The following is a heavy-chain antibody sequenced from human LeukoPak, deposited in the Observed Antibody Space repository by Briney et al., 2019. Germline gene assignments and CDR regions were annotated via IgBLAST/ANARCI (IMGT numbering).Heavy chain of an antibody. D-gene: IGHD1-26*01. V-gene: IGHV3-53*01. J-gene: IGHJ4*02. CDR3: ARGLSGSYHYFDY. CDR1: GFTVSSNY. CDR2: IYSGGST. Sequence: GGSLRLSCAVSGFTVSSNYMSWVRQAPGKGLEWVSVIYSGGSTYYADSVKGRFTISRDNSKNTLYLQVNSLRAEDTAVYYCARGLSGSYHYFDYWGQGTLVTVSS.